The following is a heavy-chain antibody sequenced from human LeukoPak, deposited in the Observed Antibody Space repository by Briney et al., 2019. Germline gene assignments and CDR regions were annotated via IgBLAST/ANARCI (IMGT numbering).Heavy chain of an antibody. Sequence: GGSLRLSCAASGFTVSSTYMSWVRQAPGKGLEWVSAISGGGDSTYYADSVKGRFTISRANSKNTLYLQMNSLSADDTAVYYCAKSVKYYDILTGDYWGQGTLVTVSS. CDR2: ISGGGDST. V-gene: IGHV3-23*01. J-gene: IGHJ4*02. CDR3: AKSVKYYDILTGDY. D-gene: IGHD3-9*01. CDR1: GFTVSSTY.